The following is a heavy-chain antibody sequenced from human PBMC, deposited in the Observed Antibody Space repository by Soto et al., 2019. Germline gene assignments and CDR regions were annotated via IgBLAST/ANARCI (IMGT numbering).Heavy chain of an antibody. J-gene: IGHJ5*02. D-gene: IGHD3-10*01. V-gene: IGHV5-51*01. Sequence: GESLKISCKGSGYSFTSYWIGWVRQMPGKGLEWMGIIYPGDSDTRYSPSFQGQVTISADKSISTAYLQWSSLKASDTAMYYCARHGTLVPDTMVRGVIPQEWFDPWGQGTLVTVSS. CDR3: ARHGTLVPDTMVRGVIPQEWFDP. CDR1: GYSFTSYW. CDR2: IYPGDSDT.